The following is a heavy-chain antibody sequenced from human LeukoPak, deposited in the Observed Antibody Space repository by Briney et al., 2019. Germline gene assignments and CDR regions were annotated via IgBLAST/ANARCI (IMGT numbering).Heavy chain of an antibody. V-gene: IGHV3-74*01. CDR3: ARARVERATSLLDY. D-gene: IGHD5-24*01. Sequence: PGGSLRLSCAASGFTFSNYWMHWVRQAPGKGLVWVSRINSDGSTTTYADSVKGRFTISRDNAKNTLYLQMNSLRAEDTAVYYCARARVERATSLLDYWGQGTLVTVSS. CDR1: GFTFSNYW. J-gene: IGHJ4*02. CDR2: INSDGSTT.